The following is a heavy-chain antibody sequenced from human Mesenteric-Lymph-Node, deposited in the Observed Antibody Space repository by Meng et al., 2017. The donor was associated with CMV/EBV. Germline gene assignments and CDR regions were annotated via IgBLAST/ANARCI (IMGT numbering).Heavy chain of an antibody. CDR3: ATNIVLLPAAMYYGMDV. Sequence: GESLKISCAASGFTFRDYYMSWIRQAPGKGLEWISYISGSGSTIYYAESVKGRFTISRDNAKNSLYLQMNSLRAEDTAVYYCATNIVLLPAAMYYGMDVWGQGTTVTVSS. J-gene: IGHJ6*02. V-gene: IGHV3-11*04. CDR1: GFTFRDYY. D-gene: IGHD2-2*01. CDR2: ISGSGSTI.